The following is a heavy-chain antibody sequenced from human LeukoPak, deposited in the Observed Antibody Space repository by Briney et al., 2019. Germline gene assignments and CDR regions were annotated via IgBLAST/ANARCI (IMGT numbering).Heavy chain of an antibody. J-gene: IGHJ4*02. CDR1: GFTFDDYA. D-gene: IGHD2-21*02. Sequence: GRSLGLSCAASGFTFDDYAMHWVRQAPGKGLEWVSGISWNSGSIGYADSVKGRFTISRDNAKNSLYLQMNSLRAEDTALYYCAKARARVVTATFDYWGQGTLVTVSS. CDR2: ISWNSGSI. V-gene: IGHV3-9*01. CDR3: AKARARVVTATFDY.